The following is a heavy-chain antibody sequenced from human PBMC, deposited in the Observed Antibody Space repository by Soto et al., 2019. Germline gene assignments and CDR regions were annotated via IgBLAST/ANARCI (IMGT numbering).Heavy chain of an antibody. CDR1: GCTCSSYA. D-gene: IGHD3-16*01. Sequence: PGGPLRLSCAASGCTCSSYAMHWVRQAPGKGLEWVAVISYDGSNKYYADSVKGRFTISRDNSKNTLYLQMNSLRAEDTAVYYCARYFFMTSLDIWGQGTMVTVSS. CDR2: ISYDGSNK. CDR3: ARYFFMTSLDI. V-gene: IGHV3-30-3*01. J-gene: IGHJ3*02.